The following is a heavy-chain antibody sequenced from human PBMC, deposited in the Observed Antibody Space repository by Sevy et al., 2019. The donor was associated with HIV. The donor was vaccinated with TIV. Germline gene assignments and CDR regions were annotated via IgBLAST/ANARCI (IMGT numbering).Heavy chain of an antibody. Sequence: GGSLRLSCVTSGFTFSSYAMSWVRQTPGKGLEWVSAIGGSADYTYYADALKGRFTISTDNSKNTQYLQMNVLRAEETAVYYCAKEVSEDSYSDYWGQGTMVTVSS. CDR2: IGGSADYT. D-gene: IGHD3-10*01. CDR3: AKEVSEDSYSDY. CDR1: GFTFSSYA. V-gene: IGHV3-23*01. J-gene: IGHJ4*02.